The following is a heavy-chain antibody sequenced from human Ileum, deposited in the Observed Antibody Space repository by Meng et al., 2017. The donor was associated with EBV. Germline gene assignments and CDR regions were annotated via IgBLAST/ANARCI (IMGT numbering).Heavy chain of an antibody. D-gene: IGHD3-3*01. Sequence: VKPAETLSLPCAVLGDSCSSSNHWWGWIRPPPGKGLEWVGTIYYSGSTFYNPSLKSRVTISLDTSKNQFSLKVSSVTAADTAVYYCARRYYGVPFDNWGQGTLVTVSS. CDR2: IYYSGST. CDR3: ARRYYGVPFDN. CDR1: GDSCSSSNHW. V-gene: IGHV4-39*01. J-gene: IGHJ4*02.